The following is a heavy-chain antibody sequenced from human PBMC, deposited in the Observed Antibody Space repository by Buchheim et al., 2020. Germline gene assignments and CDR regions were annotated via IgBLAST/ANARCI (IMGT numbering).Heavy chain of an antibody. CDR3: VRHLAADDAFEI. CDR2: IHPSDSDA. Sequence: EVQLVQSGAEVKKPGESLRISCKGSGFIFISYWIGWVRQTPGKGLEWMGIIHPSDSDARYSPSFQGQVTFSADKSVSTAYLQWSSLRAADTAIYYCVRHLAADDAFEIWGQGT. J-gene: IGHJ3*02. V-gene: IGHV5-51*01. CDR1: GFIFISYW. D-gene: IGHD6-13*01.